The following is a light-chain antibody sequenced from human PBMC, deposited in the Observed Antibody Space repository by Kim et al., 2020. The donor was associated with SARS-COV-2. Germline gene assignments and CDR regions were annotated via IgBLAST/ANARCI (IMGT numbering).Light chain of an antibody. CDR2: DVS. Sequence: QSITVSCTGTSSDVDGYNYVSWYQQHPGKAPKLMIYDVSKRPSGVSNRFSGSKSGNTASLTISGLQAEDEADYYCSSYTSSSTVVFGGGTQLTVL. J-gene: IGLJ2*01. CDR3: SSYTSSSTVV. CDR1: SSDVDGYNY. V-gene: IGLV2-14*04.